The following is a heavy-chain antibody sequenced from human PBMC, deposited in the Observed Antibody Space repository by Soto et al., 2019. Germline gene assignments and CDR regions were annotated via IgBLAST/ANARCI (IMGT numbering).Heavy chain of an antibody. Sequence: ASVKVSCKASGYTFTSYDINWVRQATGQGLEWMGWMNPNSGNTGYAQKFQGRVTMTRNTSISTAYMELSSLRSEDTAVYYCARAFFYGSGSYLGYWGQGTLVTVSS. CDR2: MNPNSGNT. J-gene: IGHJ4*02. CDR3: ARAFFYGSGSYLGY. D-gene: IGHD3-10*01. V-gene: IGHV1-8*01. CDR1: GYTFTSYD.